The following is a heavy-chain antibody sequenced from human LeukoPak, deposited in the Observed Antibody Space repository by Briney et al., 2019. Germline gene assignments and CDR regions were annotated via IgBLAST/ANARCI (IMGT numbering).Heavy chain of an antibody. Sequence: ASVKVSCKASGYTFTSYVMHWVRQAPGQGLEWMGWINAGNGNTKYSQKFQGRVTITRDTSASTAYMELSSLRSEDTAVYYCAREEYGDFSAGMDVWGQGTTVTVSS. V-gene: IGHV1-3*01. CDR2: INAGNGNT. CDR1: GYTFTSYV. J-gene: IGHJ6*02. CDR3: AREEYGDFSAGMDV. D-gene: IGHD4-17*01.